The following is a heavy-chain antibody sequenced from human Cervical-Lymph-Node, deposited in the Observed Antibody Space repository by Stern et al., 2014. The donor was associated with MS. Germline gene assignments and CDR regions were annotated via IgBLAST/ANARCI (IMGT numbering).Heavy chain of an antibody. Sequence: AQLVESGAEVKKPGASVKASCQASGYTFTSSGISWGRQAPGQGIAWRGWLSAYNGNTNYAQKLQGRVTMTTDTSTSTAYMELRSLRSDDTAVYYCARGPRGSRHQGWFDPWGQGTLVTVSS. CDR1: GYTFTSSG. V-gene: IGHV1-18*04. J-gene: IGHJ5*02. CDR2: LSAYNGNT. D-gene: IGHD1-26*01. CDR3: ARGPRGSRHQGWFDP.